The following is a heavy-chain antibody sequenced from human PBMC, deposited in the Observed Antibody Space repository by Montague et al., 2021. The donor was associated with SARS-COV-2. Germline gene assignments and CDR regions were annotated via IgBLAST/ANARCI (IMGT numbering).Heavy chain of an antibody. D-gene: IGHD3-9*01. Sequence: SETLSLTCTVSGVSVTDYYWSWIRQPPGKGLEWVGEVLYNKGTNFNPSLKSRVAISVDTSKNQFSLRLTSVTAADTAFYFCLRHPHYDGLNGPPAFWDKGTLVTVPS. CDR3: LRHPHYDGLNGPPAF. CDR1: GVSVTDYY. CDR2: VLYNKGT. V-gene: IGHV4-59*08. J-gene: IGHJ4*02.